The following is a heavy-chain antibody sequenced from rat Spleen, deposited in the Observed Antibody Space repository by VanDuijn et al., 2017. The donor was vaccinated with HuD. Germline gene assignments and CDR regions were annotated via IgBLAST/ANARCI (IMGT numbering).Heavy chain of an antibody. CDR3: ARRHYGYTDYFDS. CDR1: GFTFSDFF. CDR2: ISYGDNSGHSST. Sequence: EVQLVESDGGLVQPGRSLNLSCAASGFTFSDFFMAWVRQAPTKGLEWVATISYGDNSGHSSTYYRDSVKGRFTISRDNAKSTLSLQMDSLRSEDTATYYCARRHYGYTDYFDSWGQGVMVTVSS. V-gene: IGHV5-29*01. J-gene: IGHJ2*01. D-gene: IGHD1-9*01.